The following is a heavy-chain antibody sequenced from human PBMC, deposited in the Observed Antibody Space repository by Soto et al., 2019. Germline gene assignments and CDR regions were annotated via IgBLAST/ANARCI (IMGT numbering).Heavy chain of an antibody. CDR1: GGSISSGGYY. CDR2: IYYGGST. Sequence: SETLSLTCTVSGGSISSGGYYWSWIRQHPGKGLEWIGYIYYGGSTYYNPSLKSRVTISVDTSKNQFSLKLSSVTAADTAVYYCARVMRDCSGGSCYSGWFDPWGQGTLVTVSS. V-gene: IGHV4-31*03. D-gene: IGHD2-15*01. J-gene: IGHJ5*02. CDR3: ARVMRDCSGGSCYSGWFDP.